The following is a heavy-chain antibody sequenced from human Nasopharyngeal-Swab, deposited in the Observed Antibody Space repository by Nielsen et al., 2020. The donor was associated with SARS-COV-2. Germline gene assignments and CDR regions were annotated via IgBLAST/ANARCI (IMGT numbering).Heavy chain of an antibody. CDR1: GVTVRRYS. J-gene: IGHJ6*02. V-gene: IGHV3-48*04. D-gene: IGHD3-3*01. CDR3: ARDARLTIFGVDPPGYYGMDV. Sequence: GEALKTPRADYGVTVRRYSLNWGRQAPGKGQEGGSVISSSSSTIKYADSVKGRFTISRDNAKNSLYLQMNSLRAEDTAVYYCARDARLTIFGVDPPGYYGMDVWGQGTTVTVSS. CDR2: ISSSSSTI.